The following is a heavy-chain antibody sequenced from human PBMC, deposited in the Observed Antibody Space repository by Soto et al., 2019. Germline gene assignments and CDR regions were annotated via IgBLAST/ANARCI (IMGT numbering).Heavy chain of an antibody. J-gene: IGHJ4*02. CDR2: ISSSSDYI. V-gene: IGHV3-21*06. D-gene: IGHD6-13*01. Sequence: GGSLRLSCAASGFTFTSYTMNWVRQAPGKGLEWVSSISSSSDYIYYADSMKGRVTISRDNAKNSLFLDMNSLTGEDTAVYYCARARVYATGPLDFWGQGTLVTVS. CDR1: GFTFTSYT. CDR3: ARARVYATGPLDF.